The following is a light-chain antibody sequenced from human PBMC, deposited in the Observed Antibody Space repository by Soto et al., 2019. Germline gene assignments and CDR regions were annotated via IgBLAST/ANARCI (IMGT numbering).Light chain of an antibody. V-gene: IGLV4-69*01. CDR3: QTWATGIRV. Sequence: QPVLTQSPSASASLGASVKLTCTLSGGHSSYAIAWHQQQPEKGPRYLMNLNNDGSHTKGDGIPDRFSGSSSGAERYLTISSLQSEDEADYYCQTWATGIRVFGGGIKLTVL. CDR2: LNNDGSH. J-gene: IGLJ3*02. CDR1: GGHSSYA.